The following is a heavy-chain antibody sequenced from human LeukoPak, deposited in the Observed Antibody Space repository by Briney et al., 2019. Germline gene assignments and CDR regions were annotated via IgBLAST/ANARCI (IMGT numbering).Heavy chain of an antibody. CDR3: ARGGGLMTGDFDY. Sequence: SETLFLTCAVYGGSFSGYYWSWIRQPPGKGLEWIGEINHSGSTNYNPSLKSRVTISVDTYKNQFSLKLSSVTAADTAVYYCARGGGLMTGDFDYWGQGTLVTVSS. J-gene: IGHJ4*02. CDR1: GGSFSGYY. D-gene: IGHD1-14*01. CDR2: INHSGST. V-gene: IGHV4-34*01.